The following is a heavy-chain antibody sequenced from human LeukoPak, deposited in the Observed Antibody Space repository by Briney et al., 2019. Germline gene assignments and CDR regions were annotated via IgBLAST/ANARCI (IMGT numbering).Heavy chain of an antibody. Sequence: GGSLRLSCAASGFTFSSYDMHWVRQATGKGLEWVSAIGTAGDTYYPGSVKGRFTISRENAKNSLYLQMNSLRAGDTAVYYCARGMITFGGVIVWDYWGQGTLVTVSS. D-gene: IGHD3-16*02. CDR1: GFTFSSYD. CDR2: IGTAGDT. CDR3: ARGMITFGGVIVWDY. V-gene: IGHV3-13*01. J-gene: IGHJ4*02.